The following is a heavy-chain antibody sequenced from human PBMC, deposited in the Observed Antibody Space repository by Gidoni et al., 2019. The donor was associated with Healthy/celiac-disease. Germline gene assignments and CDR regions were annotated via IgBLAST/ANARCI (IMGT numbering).Heavy chain of an antibody. CDR3: AKDVSSLKQWLVQGGDAFDI. V-gene: IGHV3-23*01. CDR1: GFTFSSYA. CDR2: ISGSGGST. Sequence: EVQLLESGGGLVQPGGSLRLSCAASGFTFSSYAMSWVRQAPGKGLELFSAISGSGGSTYYADSVKGRFTISRDNSKNTLYLQMNSLRAEDTAVYYCAKDVSSLKQWLVQGGDAFDIWGQGTMVTVSS. D-gene: IGHD6-19*01. J-gene: IGHJ3*02.